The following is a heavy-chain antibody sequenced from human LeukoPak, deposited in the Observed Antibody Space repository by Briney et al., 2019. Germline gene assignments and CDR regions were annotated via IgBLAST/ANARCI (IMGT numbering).Heavy chain of an antibody. J-gene: IGHJ4*02. CDR2: MSFDGSQI. CDR1: GFTFSSYA. D-gene: IGHD4/OR15-4a*01. Sequence: GGSLRLSCAASGFTFSSYAMHWVRQAPGKGLEWVAVMSFDGSQIYYADFVKGRFTISRDNSKSTLYLQMNSLRTEDTAVYYCAREEHDYALGAFDYWGQGTLVTVSS. CDR3: AREEHDYALGAFDY. V-gene: IGHV3-30*04.